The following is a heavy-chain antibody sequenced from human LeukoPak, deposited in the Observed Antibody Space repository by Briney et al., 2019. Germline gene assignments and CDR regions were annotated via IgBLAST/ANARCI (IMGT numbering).Heavy chain of an antibody. CDR3: AELGITMIGGV. CDR1: GFTFSSYA. CDR2: ISSSGSTI. V-gene: IGHV3-48*03. J-gene: IGHJ6*04. Sequence: GRSLRLSCAASGFTFSSYAMYWVRQAPGKGLEWVSYISSSGSTIYYADSVKGRFTISRDNAKSSLYLQMNSLRAEDTAVYYCAELGITMIGGVWGKGTTVTISS. D-gene: IGHD3-10*02.